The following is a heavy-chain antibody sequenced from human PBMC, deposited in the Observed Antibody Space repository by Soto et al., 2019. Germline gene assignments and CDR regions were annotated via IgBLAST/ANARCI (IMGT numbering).Heavy chain of an antibody. J-gene: IGHJ5*02. CDR2: ISAYNGNT. Sequence: ASVKVSCEASGYTFTSYGISWVRQAPGEGLEWMGWISAYNGNTNYAQKLQGRVTMTTDTSTSTAYMELRSLRSDDTAVYYCARARGYCSGGRCNPLSRFDRWGEGTLATVPS. CDR3: ARARGYCSGGRCNPLSRFDR. D-gene: IGHD2-15*01. CDR1: GYTFTSYG. V-gene: IGHV1-18*01.